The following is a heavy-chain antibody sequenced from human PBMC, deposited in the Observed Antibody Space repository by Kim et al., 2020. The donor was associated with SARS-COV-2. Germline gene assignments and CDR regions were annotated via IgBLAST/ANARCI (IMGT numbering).Heavy chain of an antibody. J-gene: IGHJ4*02. V-gene: IGHV3-30*07. CDR3: ARDRGYGGNSGGGFDY. Sequence: SVKGRFTISRDNSKNTLYLQMNSLRAEDTAVYYCARDRGYGGNSGGGFDYWGQGTLVTVSS. D-gene: IGHD2-21*02.